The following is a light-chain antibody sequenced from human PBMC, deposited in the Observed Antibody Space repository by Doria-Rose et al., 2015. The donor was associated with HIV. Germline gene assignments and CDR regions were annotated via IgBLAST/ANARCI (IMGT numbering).Light chain of an antibody. J-gene: IGKJ1*01. CDR3: QQYNNWPKT. Sequence: EIVMTQSPATLSVSPGERVTLSCRASQSVSSNLAWYQHKAGQAPRLLIYGSSTRATGLPARFSGSGSGTEFTLTINSLQSEDFAVYYCQQYNNWPKTFGQG. V-gene: IGKV3-15*01. CDR2: GSS. CDR1: QSVSSN.